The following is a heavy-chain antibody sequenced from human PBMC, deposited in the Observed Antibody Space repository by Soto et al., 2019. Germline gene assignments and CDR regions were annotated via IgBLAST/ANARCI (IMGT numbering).Heavy chain of an antibody. CDR1: GGSISSGGYY. J-gene: IGHJ5*02. D-gene: IGHD3-10*01. Sequence: SETLSLTCTVSGGSISSGGYYWSWVRQHPEKGLEWIGYNYYIGGSTYYNPSLKSRVTISVDPTKNQFSLNLTSVTAADTAVYYCARGSITMVRGVMGWFDPWGQGTLVTVSS. CDR3: ARGSITMVRGVMGWFDP. CDR2: NYYIGGST. V-gene: IGHV4-31*03.